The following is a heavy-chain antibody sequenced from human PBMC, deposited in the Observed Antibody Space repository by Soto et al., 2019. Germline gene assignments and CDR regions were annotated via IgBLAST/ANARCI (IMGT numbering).Heavy chain of an antibody. J-gene: IGHJ4*02. CDR1: GITISNYP. CDR3: VKDDGGYPSTAPH. V-gene: IGHV3-23*01. CDR2: ISGSGDTT. Sequence: GGSLRLSCAASGITISNYPMSWVRQAPGKGLDWVSGISGSGDTTYYTDSAKGRFTISKDISKNSLFLQLDSLRVEDSALYFCVKDDGGYPSTAPHWGQGTLVTVSS. D-gene: IGHD4-17*01.